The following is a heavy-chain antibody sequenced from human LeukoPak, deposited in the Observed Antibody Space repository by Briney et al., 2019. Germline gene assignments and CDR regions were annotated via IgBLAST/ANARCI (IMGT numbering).Heavy chain of an antibody. CDR2: ISSSGSTI. J-gene: IGHJ4*02. D-gene: IGHD2-21*02. V-gene: IGHV3-11*04. CDR3: ARLAYCGGDCYSVGRNSFDY. Sequence: GGSLRLSCAASGFTFSDYYMSWIRQAPGKGLEWVSYISSSGSTIYYADSVKGRFTISRDNAKNSLYLQMNSLRAEDTAVYYCARLAYCGGDCYSVGRNSFDYWGQGTLVTVSS. CDR1: GFTFSDYY.